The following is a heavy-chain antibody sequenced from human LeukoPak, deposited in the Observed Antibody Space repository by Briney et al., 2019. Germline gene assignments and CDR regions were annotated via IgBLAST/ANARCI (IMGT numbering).Heavy chain of an antibody. CDR3: AKGRDAASYYLDY. V-gene: IGHV3-23*01. CDR1: GFTF. J-gene: IGHJ4*02. D-gene: IGHD2-15*01. Sequence: GGSLRLSCAAPGFTFMSWVRQAPGKGLEWVSSISGGGGYTYYADSVEGRFTISRDNSEDTMYLQMNSLRAEDTAVYYCAKGRDAASYYLDYWGQGTLVSVSS. CDR2: ISGGGGYT.